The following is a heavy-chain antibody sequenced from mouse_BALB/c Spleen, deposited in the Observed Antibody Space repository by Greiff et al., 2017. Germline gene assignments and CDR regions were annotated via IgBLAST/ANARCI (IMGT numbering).Heavy chain of an antibody. J-gene: IGHJ3*01. Sequence: EVQLQQSGPGLVKPSQSLSLTCTVTGYSITSDYAWNWIRQFPGNKLEWMGYISYSGSTSYNPSLKSRISITRDTSKNQFFLQLNSVTTEDTATYYCAREGLGYYGNYGGFAYWGQGTLVTVSA. D-gene: IGHD2-1*01. V-gene: IGHV3-2*02. CDR2: ISYSGST. CDR1: GYSITSDYA. CDR3: AREGLGYYGNYGGFAY.